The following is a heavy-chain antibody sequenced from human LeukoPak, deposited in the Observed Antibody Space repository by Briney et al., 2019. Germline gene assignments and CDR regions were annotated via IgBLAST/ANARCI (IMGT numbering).Heavy chain of an antibody. Sequence: GASVKVSCKTSGYTFTDYFIHWVRQAPGQGLEWMGRANSNSAVAESEEKFQGRVTVTRDTSIRTVYMELFRLTSDDTAIYYCARDLSSTPHWELDYWGQGTLVTVSS. D-gene: IGHD7-27*01. V-gene: IGHV1-2*06. CDR2: ANSNSAVA. J-gene: IGHJ4*02. CDR1: GYTFTDYF. CDR3: ARDLSSTPHWELDY.